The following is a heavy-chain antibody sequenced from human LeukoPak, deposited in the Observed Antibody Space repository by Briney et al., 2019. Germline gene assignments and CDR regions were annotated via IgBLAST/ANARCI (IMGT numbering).Heavy chain of an antibody. V-gene: IGHV4-31*03. CDR2: IYYSGST. D-gene: IGHD3-9*01. CDR3: ARSSPDLTGYPPYYYYGMDV. CDR1: GGSISSGGYY. J-gene: IGHJ6*02. Sequence: SETLSLTCTVSGGSISSGGYYWSWIRQHPGKGLEWIGYIYYSGSTYYNPSLKSRVIMSVDTSKNQFSPKLSSVTAADTAVYYCARSSPDLTGYPPYYYYGMDVWGQGTTVTVSS.